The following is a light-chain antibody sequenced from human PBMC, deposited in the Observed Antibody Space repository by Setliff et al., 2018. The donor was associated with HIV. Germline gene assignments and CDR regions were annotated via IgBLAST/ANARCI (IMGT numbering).Light chain of an antibody. J-gene: IGLJ1*01. CDR2: EVS. Sequence: QSVLTQPASVSGSPGQSITISCTGTISDVGGYNYVSWYQQHPGKAPKLVIYEVSNRPSGVSNRFSGSKSGNAASLTISGLQAEDEADYYCSSFTSSSTYVFGTGTKVTVL. CDR3: SSFTSSSTYV. V-gene: IGLV2-14*01. CDR1: ISDVGGYNY.